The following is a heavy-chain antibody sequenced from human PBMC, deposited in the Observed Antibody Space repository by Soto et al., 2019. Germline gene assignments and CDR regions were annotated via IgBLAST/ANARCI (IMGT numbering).Heavy chain of an antibody. CDR3: ARELSVTSVPGKDFDI. Sequence: QVQLVQSGAEVKKPGASVKVSCKASGYIFTGYYMHWVRRAPGQGLEWMGCNSPDNGGIRYAQKFEGRVPMTRATSMNTAYKALGGLTSDDTAVYYCARELSVTSVPGKDFDIWGQGTMVSVSS. J-gene: IGHJ3*02. CDR1: GYIFTGYY. CDR2: NSPDNGGI. V-gene: IGHV1-2*02. D-gene: IGHD1-26*01.